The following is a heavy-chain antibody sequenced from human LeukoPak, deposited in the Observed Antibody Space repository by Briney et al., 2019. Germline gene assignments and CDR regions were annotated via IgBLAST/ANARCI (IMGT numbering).Heavy chain of an antibody. CDR1: GGSISSYY. D-gene: IGHD1-7*01. V-gene: IGHV4-59*08. Sequence: PSETLSLTCTVSGGSISSYYWSWIRQPPGKGLEWIGYIYYSGSTNYNPSLKSRVTISADTSKNQFSLKLSSVTAADTAVYYCARHAITGTYYFDYWGQGTLVTVSS. CDR3: ARHAITGTYYFDY. CDR2: IYYSGST. J-gene: IGHJ4*02.